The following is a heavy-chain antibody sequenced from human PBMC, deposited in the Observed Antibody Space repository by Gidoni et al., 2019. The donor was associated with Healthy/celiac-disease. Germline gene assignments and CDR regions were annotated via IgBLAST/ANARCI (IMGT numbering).Heavy chain of an antibody. D-gene: IGHD6-19*01. V-gene: IGHV4-34*01. CDR2: INHSGST. CDR3: ARGRIAVADY. J-gene: IGHJ4*02. Sequence: QVQLQQWGAGLLKPSETLSLPCAVYGGSFSGYYWSWIRQPPGKGLEWIGEINHSGSTNYNPSLKSRVTISVDTSKNQFSLKLSSVTAADTAVYYCARGRIAVADYWGQGTLVTVSS. CDR1: GGSFSGYY.